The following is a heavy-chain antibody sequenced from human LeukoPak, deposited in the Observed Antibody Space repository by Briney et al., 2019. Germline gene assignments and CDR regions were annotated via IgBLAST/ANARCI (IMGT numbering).Heavy chain of an antibody. CDR2: ISSSSSYI. D-gene: IGHD4-11*01. CDR1: GFTFSSYS. Sequence: PGGSLRLSCAASGFTFSSYSMNWVRQAPGKGLEWVSSISSSSSYIYYADSVKGRFTISRDNAKNSLYLQMNSLRAEDTAVYYCAREPIESGNYYYYYYYYMDVWGKGTTVTVSS. V-gene: IGHV3-21*01. J-gene: IGHJ6*03. CDR3: AREPIESGNYYYYYYYYMDV.